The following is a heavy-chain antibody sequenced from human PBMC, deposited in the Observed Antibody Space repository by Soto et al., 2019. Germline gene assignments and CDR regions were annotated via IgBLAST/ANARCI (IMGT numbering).Heavy chain of an antibody. CDR3: ARRPYDHVWGSYRYVSLFEY. CDR2: INHSVST. Sequence: PSATLSLTCADYGGSFSGYYWGWIRQPPGKGLEWIGEINHSVSTNYNPSLTSRVTISVDTSKNQFSLKLSSVTAADTAVYYCARRPYDHVWGSYRYVSLFEYWVLRTLVSVSS. CDR1: GGSFSGYY. J-gene: IGHJ4*01. V-gene: IGHV4-34*01. D-gene: IGHD3-16*02.